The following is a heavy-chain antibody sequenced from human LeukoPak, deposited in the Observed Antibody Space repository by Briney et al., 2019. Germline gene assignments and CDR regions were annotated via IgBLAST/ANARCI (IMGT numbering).Heavy chain of an antibody. CDR3: AKDRNPDTVVTPGGWFDP. V-gene: IGHV3-21*01. D-gene: IGHD4-23*01. CDR1: GFTFSSYS. CDR2: ISSSSSYI. Sequence: GGSLRLSCAASGFTFSSYSMNWVRQAPGKGLEWVSSISSSSSYIYYADSVKGRFTISRDNAKNSLYLQMNSLRAEDTAVYYCAKDRNPDTVVTPGGWFDPWGQGTLVTVSS. J-gene: IGHJ5*02.